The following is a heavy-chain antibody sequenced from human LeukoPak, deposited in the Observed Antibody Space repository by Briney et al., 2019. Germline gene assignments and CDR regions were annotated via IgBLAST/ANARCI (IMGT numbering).Heavy chain of an antibody. Sequence: SETLSLTCAVSGGSISSGGYSWSWIRQPPGKGLEWIGYIYHSGSTYYNPSLKSRVTISVDRSKNQFSLKLSSVTAADTAVYYCARVNPDGSGSLSEYYFDYWGQGTLVTVSS. D-gene: IGHD3-10*01. CDR1: GGSISSGGYS. CDR3: ARVNPDGSGSLSEYYFDY. J-gene: IGHJ4*02. V-gene: IGHV4-30-2*01. CDR2: IYHSGST.